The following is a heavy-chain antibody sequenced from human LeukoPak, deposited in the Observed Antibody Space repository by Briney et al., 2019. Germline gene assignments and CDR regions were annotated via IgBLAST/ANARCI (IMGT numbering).Heavy chain of an antibody. CDR2: IYYSGST. V-gene: IGHV4-59*01. J-gene: IGHJ2*01. CDR3: AGESGIPLYWYFDL. D-gene: IGHD2-15*01. CDR1: GGSISSYY. Sequence: SETLTLTCTVSGGSISSYYWSWIRQPPGKGLEWIGDIYYSGSTNYNPSLKSRVTISVDTSKNKFSLKLSSVTAADTAVYARAGESGIPLYWYFDLWGRGTLVTVSS.